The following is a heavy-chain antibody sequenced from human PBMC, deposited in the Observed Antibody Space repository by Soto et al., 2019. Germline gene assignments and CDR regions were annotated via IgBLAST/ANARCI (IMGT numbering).Heavy chain of an antibody. CDR2: ISSSGSTI. CDR3: ARVERGITIFGVVIPPFDY. J-gene: IGHJ4*02. D-gene: IGHD3-3*01. V-gene: IGHV3-11*01. CDR1: RVTFSHYY. Sequence: GESLTLSCAASRVTFSHYYMISYRQAAAKGAARVSYISSSGSTIYYADSVKGRFTISRDNAKNSLYLQMNSLRAEDTAVYYCARVERGITIFGVVIPPFDYWGQGTLVTVSS.